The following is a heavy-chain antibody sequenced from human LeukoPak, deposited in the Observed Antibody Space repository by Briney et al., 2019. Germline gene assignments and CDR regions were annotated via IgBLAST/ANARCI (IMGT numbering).Heavy chain of an antibody. J-gene: IGHJ6*02. CDR1: GYTLTELS. D-gene: IGHD6-19*01. Sequence: ASVKVSCKVSGYTLTELSMHWVRQAPGKGLEWMGGFDPEDGETIYAQKFQGRVTMTEDTSTDTAYMELSSLRSEDTAVYYCRGEKWLVYGMDVWGQGTTVTVSS. CDR2: FDPEDGET. V-gene: IGHV1-24*01. CDR3: RGEKWLVYGMDV.